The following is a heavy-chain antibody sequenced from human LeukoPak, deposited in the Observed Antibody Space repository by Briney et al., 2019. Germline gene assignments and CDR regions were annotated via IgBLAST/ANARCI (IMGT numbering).Heavy chain of an antibody. CDR2: IYTSGST. CDR1: GGSISSGSYY. J-gene: IGHJ4*02. V-gene: IGHV4-61*02. D-gene: IGHD3-9*01. Sequence: SETLSLTCTVSGGSISSGSYYWSWIRQPAGKGLEWIGRIYTSGSTNYNPSLKSRVTISVDTSKNQFSLKLSSVTAADTAVYYCARSRVGSRRYFDWLFVDYWGQGTLVTVSS. CDR3: ARSRVGSRRYFDWLFVDY.